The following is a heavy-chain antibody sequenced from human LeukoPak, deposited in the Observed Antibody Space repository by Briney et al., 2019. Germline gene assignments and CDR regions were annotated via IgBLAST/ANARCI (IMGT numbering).Heavy chain of an antibody. V-gene: IGHV3-23*01. CDR1: GFTFSNTA. D-gene: IGHD2-2*01. CDR3: VKRTMAGVLERRTYYFDY. CDR2: ISGSGLNA. Sequence: PGGSLRLSCAASGFTFSNTAMSWVRQAPGKGLEWLSIISGSGLNAYYADSAKGRFTISRDNSKSTLFLQMNSLRAEDTALYYCVKRTMAGVLERRTYYFDYWGQGSLVTVSS. J-gene: IGHJ4*02.